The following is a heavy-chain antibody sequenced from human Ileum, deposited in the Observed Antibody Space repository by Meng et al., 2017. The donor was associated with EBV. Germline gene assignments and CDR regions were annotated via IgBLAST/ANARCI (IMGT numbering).Heavy chain of an antibody. CDR1: GGSISSSDYH. J-gene: IGHJ4*02. CDR2: VYYTGRT. V-gene: IGHV4-39*07. Sequence: QVQPQQSGPRRLKPTGTLSLTCSVYGGSISSSDYHWGWIRQFPGKGPDWNGTVYYTGRTYYNPSLEIRLTILVDTSKNQFSLKLSSVTAADMAVYSCARVHSSSYYFYFDLWGQGSLVTVSS. CDR3: ARVHSSSYYFYFDL. D-gene: IGHD6-13*01.